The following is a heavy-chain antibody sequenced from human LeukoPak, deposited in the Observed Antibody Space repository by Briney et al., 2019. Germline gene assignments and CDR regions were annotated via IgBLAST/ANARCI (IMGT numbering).Heavy chain of an antibody. CDR2: ISSSGSTI. Sequence: GSLRLSCAASGFTFSDYYMSWIRQAPGKGLEWVSYISSSGSTIYYADSVKGRFTISRDNAKNSLYLQMNSLRAEDTAVYYCARYYDFWSGYPYYYYMDVWGKGTTVTVSS. V-gene: IGHV3-11*04. CDR1: GFTFSDYY. CDR3: ARYYDFWSGYPYYYYMDV. D-gene: IGHD3-3*01. J-gene: IGHJ6*03.